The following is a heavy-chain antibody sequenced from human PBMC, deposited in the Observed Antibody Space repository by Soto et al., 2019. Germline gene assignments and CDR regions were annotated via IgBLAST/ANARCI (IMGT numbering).Heavy chain of an antibody. CDR1: GFTFSSYG. D-gene: IGHD3-10*01. J-gene: IGHJ6*03. CDR2: ISYDGSNK. V-gene: IGHV3-30*18. CDR3: AKVRPDGSGLHMDV. Sequence: QVQLVESGGGVVQPGRSLRLSCAASGFTFSSYGMHWVRQAPGKGLEWVAVISYDGSNKYYADSVKGRFTISRDNSKNTLYLQMNSLRAEDTAVYYCAKVRPDGSGLHMDVWGKGTTVTVSS.